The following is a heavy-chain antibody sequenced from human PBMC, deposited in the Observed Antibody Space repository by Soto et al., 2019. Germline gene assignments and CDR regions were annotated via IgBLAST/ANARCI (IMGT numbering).Heavy chain of an antibody. V-gene: IGHV1-18*01. D-gene: IGHD7-27*01. CDR1: GHTFAKYG. CDR2: ISAYNGNT. Sequence: QVQLVQSGAEVKKPGASVKVSCKASGHTFAKYGITWVRQAPGQGFEWMGWISAYNGNTKYVQKFQGRVTMTTDTSTTIAYMELRSLISDDTAVYYCARSGGGNYWGNWFDPWGQGTLVTVSS. CDR3: ARSGGGNYWGNWFDP. J-gene: IGHJ5*02.